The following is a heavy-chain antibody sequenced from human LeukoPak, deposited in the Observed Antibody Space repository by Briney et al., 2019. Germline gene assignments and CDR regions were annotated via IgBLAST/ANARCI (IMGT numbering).Heavy chain of an antibody. CDR1: GFTFSSYE. Sequence: GGSLRLSCAASGFTFSSYEMNWVRQAPGKGLEWVSYISSSGSTIYYADSVKGRFTISRDNAKNSLYLQMNSLRAEDTAVYYCARAARDGYNEQADYWGQGTLVTVSS. V-gene: IGHV3-48*03. J-gene: IGHJ4*02. D-gene: IGHD5-24*01. CDR2: ISSSGSTI. CDR3: ARAARDGYNEQADY.